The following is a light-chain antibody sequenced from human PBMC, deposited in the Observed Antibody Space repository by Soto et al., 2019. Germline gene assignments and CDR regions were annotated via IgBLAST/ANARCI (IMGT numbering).Light chain of an antibody. V-gene: IGLV8-61*01. Sequence: QTVVTQEPSFSVSPGRTVTLTCGLSSGSVSTSYYPSWYQQTPGQAPRTLIYNTNIRSSGVPDRFSGSILGNKAALTITGAQADDESDYYCVLYMGGGVWVFGGGTKLTVL. CDR1: SGSVSTSYY. CDR3: VLYMGGGVWV. CDR2: NTN. J-gene: IGLJ3*02.